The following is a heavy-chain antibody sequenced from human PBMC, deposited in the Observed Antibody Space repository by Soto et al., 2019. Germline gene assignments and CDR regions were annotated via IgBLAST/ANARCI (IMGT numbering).Heavy chain of an antibody. J-gene: IGHJ6*02. CDR3: AREGYYDLWSGYGTDV. Sequence: SETLSLTCTVSGGSISSYYWSWIRQPPGEGLEWIGYIYYSGSTNYNPSLKSRVTISVDTSKNQFSLKLSSVTAADTAVYYCAREGYYDLWSGYGTDVCGQGTTVTV. V-gene: IGHV4-59*01. CDR1: GGSISSYY. CDR2: IYYSGST. D-gene: IGHD3-3*01.